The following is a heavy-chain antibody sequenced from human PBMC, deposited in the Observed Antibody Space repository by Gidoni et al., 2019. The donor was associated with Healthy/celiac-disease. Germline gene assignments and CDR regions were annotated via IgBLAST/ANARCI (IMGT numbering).Heavy chain of an antibody. V-gene: IGHV3-9*01. J-gene: IGHJ4*02. CDR1: GFTFDDYA. D-gene: IGHD5-12*01. Sequence: EVQLVVSGGGLVQPGRSLSLSCSSSGFTFDDYAMHWVRQAPGKVLEWVSGSSWNSGSIGYADSVKGRFTISRDNAKNSLYLQMNSLRAEDTALYYCAKDSSGYDFTLDYWGQGTLVTVSS. CDR2: SSWNSGSI. CDR3: AKDSSGYDFTLDY.